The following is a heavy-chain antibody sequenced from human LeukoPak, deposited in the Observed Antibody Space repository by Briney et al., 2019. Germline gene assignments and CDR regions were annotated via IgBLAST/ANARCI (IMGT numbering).Heavy chain of an antibody. J-gene: IGHJ6*03. CDR1: GFTFSRNV. CDR2: IYSDDRA. Sequence: PGGSLRLSCVASGFTFSRNVMSWVRQAPGKGLEWVSLIYSDDRAFYADSVKGRFTISRNNSKNTLFLQMSSLKPEDTAIYCCARDLAGFQEPRYYYYMDVWGKGTTVTVSS. CDR3: ARDLAGFQEPRYYYYMDV. D-gene: IGHD1-14*01. V-gene: IGHV3-66*02.